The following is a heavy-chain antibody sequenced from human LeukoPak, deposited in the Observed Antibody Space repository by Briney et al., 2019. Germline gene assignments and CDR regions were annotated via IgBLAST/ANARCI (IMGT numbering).Heavy chain of an antibody. CDR3: AREESTHQLGAFDY. CDR1: GGTFSSYA. J-gene: IGHJ4*02. Sequence: SVKVSCKASGGTFSSYAISWVRQAPGQGLEWMGGIIPIFGTANYAQKFQGRVTITTDESTSTAYTELSSLRSEDTAVYYCAREESTHQLGAFDYWGQGTLVTVSS. V-gene: IGHV1-69*05. CDR2: IIPIFGTA. D-gene: IGHD7-27*01.